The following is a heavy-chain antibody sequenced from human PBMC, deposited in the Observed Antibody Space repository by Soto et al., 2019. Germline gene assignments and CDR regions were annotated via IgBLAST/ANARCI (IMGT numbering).Heavy chain of an antibody. Sequence: GGSLRLSCAASGFTFSSYGMHWVRQAPGKGLEWVAVISYDGSNKYYADSVKGRFTISRDNSKNTLYLQMNSLRAEDTAVYYCAKVYYDFWSGYLFDYWGQGTLVTVSS. J-gene: IGHJ4*02. V-gene: IGHV3-30*18. D-gene: IGHD3-3*01. CDR2: ISYDGSNK. CDR3: AKVYYDFWSGYLFDY. CDR1: GFTFSSYG.